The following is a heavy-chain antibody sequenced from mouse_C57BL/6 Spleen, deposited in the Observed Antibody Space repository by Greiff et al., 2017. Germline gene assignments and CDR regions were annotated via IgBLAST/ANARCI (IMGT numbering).Heavy chain of an antibody. CDR2: IYPGDGDT. Sequence: QVQLQQSGPELVKPGASVKISCKASGYAFSSSWMNWVKQRPGKGLEWIGRIYPGDGDTNYNGKFKGKATLTADKSSSTAYMQLSSLTSEASAVYFCARGGTGLFAYWGQGTLVTVSA. CDR1: GYAFSSSW. CDR3: ARGGTGLFAY. V-gene: IGHV1-82*01. J-gene: IGHJ3*01. D-gene: IGHD4-1*01.